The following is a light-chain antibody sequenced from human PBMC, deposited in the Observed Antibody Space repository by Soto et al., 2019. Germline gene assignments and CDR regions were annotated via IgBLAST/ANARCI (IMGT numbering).Light chain of an antibody. CDR2: GAS. CDR1: QSVCSSY. J-gene: IGKJ1*01. Sequence: EIVLTQSPGTLSLSPGERATLSCRASQSVCSSYLAWYQQKPGQAPRLLIYGASSRATGIPDRFSGSGSGTDFTLTISRLEPEDFAVYYCQQYGSSGTFGQGTKVDI. CDR3: QQYGSSGT. V-gene: IGKV3-20*01.